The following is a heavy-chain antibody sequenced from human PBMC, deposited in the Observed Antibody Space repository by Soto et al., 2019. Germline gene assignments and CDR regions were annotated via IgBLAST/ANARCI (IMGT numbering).Heavy chain of an antibody. CDR3: VRGGVY. J-gene: IGHJ4*02. D-gene: IGHD2-8*01. CDR1: GFTFSNYE. Sequence: GGSLRLSCGASGFTFSNYEMNWVRQAPGKGLEWVSYISSSGSTMYYADSVKGRFTISRDNAKNSLYLQMNSLKVEETAVYYCVRGGVYWGQGTLVTVSS. V-gene: IGHV3-48*03. CDR2: ISSSGSTM.